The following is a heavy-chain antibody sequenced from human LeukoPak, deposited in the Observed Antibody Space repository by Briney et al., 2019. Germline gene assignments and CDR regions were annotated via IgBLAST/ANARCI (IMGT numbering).Heavy chain of an antibody. V-gene: IGHV4-59*06. CDR3: ARLFSGYYYG. CDR2: IYYSGST. J-gene: IGHJ4*02. Sequence: SETLSLTCTVSGGSISTYYWSWIRQPPGKGLEWIGYIYYSGSTYYNPSLKSRVTISVDTSKNQFSLELSSVTAADMAVYYCARLFSGYYYGWGQGTLVTVSS. CDR1: GGSISTYY. D-gene: IGHD3-22*01.